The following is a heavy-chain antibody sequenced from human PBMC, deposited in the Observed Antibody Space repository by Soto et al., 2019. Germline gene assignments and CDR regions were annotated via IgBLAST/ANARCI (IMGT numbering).Heavy chain of an antibody. Sequence: QITLKESGPTLVKPTQTLTLTCTFSGFSLSTSGVGVGWIRQPPGKALEWLALIYWDDDKRYSPSLKSRLTIPKDTSKNQVVRTMTNMDPVDTATYYCAHSSTYYDFWSGYLTDGCYFDYWGQGTLVTVSS. CDR2: IYWDDDK. D-gene: IGHD3-3*01. J-gene: IGHJ4*02. CDR3: AHSSTYYDFWSGYLTDGCYFDY. V-gene: IGHV2-5*02. CDR1: GFSLSTSGVG.